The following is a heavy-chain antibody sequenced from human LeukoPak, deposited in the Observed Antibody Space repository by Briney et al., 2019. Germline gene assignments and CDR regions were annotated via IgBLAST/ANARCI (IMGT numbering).Heavy chain of an antibody. CDR3: ARGPNYYDSSRDAFDI. CDR1: GGSISSSSYY. CDR2: INHSGST. D-gene: IGHD3-22*01. J-gene: IGHJ3*02. V-gene: IGHV4-39*07. Sequence: SETLSLTCTVSGGSISSSSYYWSWIRQPPGKGLEWIGEINHSGSTNYNPSLKSRVTISVDTSKNQFSLKLSSVTAADTAVYYCARGPNYYDSSRDAFDIWGQGTMVTVSS.